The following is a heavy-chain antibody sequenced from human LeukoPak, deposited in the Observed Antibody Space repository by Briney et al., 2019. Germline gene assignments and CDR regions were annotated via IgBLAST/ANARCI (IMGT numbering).Heavy chain of an antibody. CDR3: ARDWRSVGWLQSEGANYYFDY. Sequence: GGSLRLSCAASGFTFSSYGMHWVRHAPGKGLEWVAFIRYDENNKYYADSVKGRFTISRDNAKNSLYLQMNSLRAEDTAVYYCARDWRSVGWLQSEGANYYFDYWGQGTLVTVSS. D-gene: IGHD5-24*01. CDR2: IRYDENNK. CDR1: GFTFSSYG. V-gene: IGHV3-30*02. J-gene: IGHJ4*02.